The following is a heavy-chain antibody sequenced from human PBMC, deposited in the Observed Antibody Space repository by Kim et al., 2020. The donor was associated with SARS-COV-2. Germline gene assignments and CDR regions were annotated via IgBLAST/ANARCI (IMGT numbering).Heavy chain of an antibody. Sequence: SETLSLTCAVYGGSFSGYYWSWIRQPPGKGLEWIGEINHSGSTNYNPSLKSRVTISVDTSKNQFSLKLSSVTAADTAVYYCSRVPRLRHYYYYMDVWGKG. CDR1: GGSFSGYY. CDR2: INHSGST. V-gene: IGHV4-34*01. D-gene: IGHD3-16*01. CDR3: SRVPRLRHYYYYMDV. J-gene: IGHJ6*03.